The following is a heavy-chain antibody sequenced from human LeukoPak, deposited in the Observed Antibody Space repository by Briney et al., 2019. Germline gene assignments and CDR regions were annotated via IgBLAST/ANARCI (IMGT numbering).Heavy chain of an antibody. CDR2: LNLSAST. Sequence: SETLSFNGAVYGGSSSGYNWSWLRQPPGKELVGMGKLNLSASTNYNPSLKSRVTISADTSNNAFYLLLSPVTAANTAVYYCARGSTGYSSSWYPPFQHWGEGTLVTVSS. J-gene: IGHJ1*01. CDR1: GGSSSGYN. V-gene: IGHV4-34*01. D-gene: IGHD6-13*01. CDR3: ARGSTGYSSSWYPPFQH.